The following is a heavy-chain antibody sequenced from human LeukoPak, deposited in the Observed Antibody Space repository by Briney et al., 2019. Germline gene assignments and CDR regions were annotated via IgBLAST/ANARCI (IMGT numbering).Heavy chain of an antibody. CDR1: GFTFSSYE. V-gene: IGHV3-21*01. CDR3: ARDPWTNSDYDGFDY. CDR2: ISSSSSYI. J-gene: IGHJ4*02. Sequence: GGSLRLSCAASGFTFSSYEMNWVRQAPGRGLEWVSSISSSSSYIYYADSVKGRFTISRDNAKNSQYLQMNSLRAEDTAVYYCARDPWTNSDYDGFDYWGQGTLVTVSS. D-gene: IGHD5-12*01.